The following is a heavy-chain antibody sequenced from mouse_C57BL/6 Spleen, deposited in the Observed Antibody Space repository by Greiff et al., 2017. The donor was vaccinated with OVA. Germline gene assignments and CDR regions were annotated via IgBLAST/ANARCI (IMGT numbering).Heavy chain of an antibody. V-gene: IGHV1-50*01. CDR3: ARTGSFWYFDV. J-gene: IGHJ1*03. CDR1: GYTFTSYW. D-gene: IGHD1-1*01. CDR2: IDPSDSYT. Sequence: VQLQQPGAELVKPGASVKLSCKASGYTFTSYWMQWVKQRPGQGLEWIGEIDPSDSYTNYNQKFKGKATLTVDTSSSTAYMQLSSLTSEDSAVYYCARTGSFWYFDVWGTGTTVTVSS.